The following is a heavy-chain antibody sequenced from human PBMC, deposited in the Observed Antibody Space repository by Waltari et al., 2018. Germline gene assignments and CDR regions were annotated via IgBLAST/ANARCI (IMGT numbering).Heavy chain of an antibody. J-gene: IGHJ5*02. V-gene: IGHV3-30-3*01. CDR1: GFTFSTYA. CDR2: ISYDGSNK. Sequence: QVQLVESGGGVVQPGRSLRLSCAASGFTFSTYAMPWVRQAPGKGLEWVAVISYDGSNKYYADSVKGRFTISRDNSKNTLYLQMNSLRAEDTAVYYCARDEGPSTSSYNWFDPWGQGTLVTVSS. D-gene: IGHD2-2*01. CDR3: ARDEGPSTSSYNWFDP.